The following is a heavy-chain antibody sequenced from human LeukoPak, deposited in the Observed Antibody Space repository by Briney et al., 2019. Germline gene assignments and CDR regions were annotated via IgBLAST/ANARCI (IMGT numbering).Heavy chain of an antibody. CDR1: GYSFSSYW. D-gene: IGHD4-23*01. CDR3: ARLRGGILDY. Sequence: GESLKISCKGSGYSFSSYWIGWVRQMPGKGLEWMGIIYPDDSDTRYRPSFQGQVTISAEKSISNAYLQWSSLKASDTAMYYCARLRGGILDYWGQGTLVTVSS. V-gene: IGHV5-51*01. CDR2: IYPDDSDT. J-gene: IGHJ4*02.